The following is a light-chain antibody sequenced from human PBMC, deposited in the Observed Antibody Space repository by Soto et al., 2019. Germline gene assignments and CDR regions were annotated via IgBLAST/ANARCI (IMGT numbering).Light chain of an antibody. V-gene: IGKV1-5*03. CDR2: KAS. J-gene: IGKJ4*01. Sequence: DIQMTQSPSTLYASVGDRVTITCRASQSIGASLAWFQQKPGKAPNLLIYKASSLESGVPTRFSGSGSGTEFTLTISTLQPDDFATYYCQQYNSSPLTFGGVNKVEIK. CDR3: QQYNSSPLT. CDR1: QSIGAS.